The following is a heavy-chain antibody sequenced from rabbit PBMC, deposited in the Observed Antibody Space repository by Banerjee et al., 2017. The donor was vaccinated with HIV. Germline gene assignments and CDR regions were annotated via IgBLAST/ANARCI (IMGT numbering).Heavy chain of an antibody. V-gene: IGHV1S45*01. D-gene: IGHD6-1*01. CDR2: IYPAAGAT. CDR1: GIDFSSSFW. J-gene: IGHJ4*01. Sequence: QEQLVESGGGLVTLGGSLKVTCKASGIDFSSSFWISWVRQAPGKGLEWIGCIYPAAGATDYATWVNGRFTISKTSSTTVTLQMTSLTAADTATYFCARNDGVAGYGYATFNLWGPGTLVTVS. CDR3: ARNDGVAGYGYATFNL.